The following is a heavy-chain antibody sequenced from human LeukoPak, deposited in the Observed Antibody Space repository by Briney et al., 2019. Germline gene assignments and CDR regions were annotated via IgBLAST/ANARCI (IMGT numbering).Heavy chain of an antibody. CDR2: INPNSGGT. CDR3: ARDLSKWYYYGSGSSETFDY. Sequence: SVKVSCKASGYTFTGYYMHWVRQAPGQGLEWMGWINPNSGGTNYAQKFQGRVTMTRDTSISTAYMELSRLRSDDTAVYYCARDLSKWYYYGSGSSETFDYWGQGTLVTVSS. V-gene: IGHV1-2*02. CDR1: GYTFTGYY. D-gene: IGHD3-10*01. J-gene: IGHJ4*02.